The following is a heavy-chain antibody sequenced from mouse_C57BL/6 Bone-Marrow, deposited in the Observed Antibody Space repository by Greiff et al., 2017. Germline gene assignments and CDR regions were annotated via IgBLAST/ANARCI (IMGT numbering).Heavy chain of an antibody. V-gene: IGHV1-26*01. D-gene: IGHD2-12*01. CDR2: INPNNGGT. J-gene: IGHJ2*01. CDR3: ARENDWYYFDY. CDR1: GYTFTDYY. Sequence: VQLQQSGPELVKPGASVKISCKASGYTFTDYYMNWVKQSHGKSLEWIGDINPNNGGTSYNQKFKGKATLTVDKSSSTAYMELRSLTSEDSAVXYCARENDWYYFDYWGQGTTLTVSS.